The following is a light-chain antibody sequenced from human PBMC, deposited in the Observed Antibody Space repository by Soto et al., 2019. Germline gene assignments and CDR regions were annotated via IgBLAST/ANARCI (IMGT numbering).Light chain of an antibody. V-gene: IGKV1-5*01. CDR2: DAS. CDR1: EFISDW. Sequence: DVQMTQSPSTLSASVGDRVTMTCRASEFISDWLAWYQQKPGQAPKLLIYDASTLESGVPGRFSGSGVGTHFTLTISGLQREDFATYHCQHYNSYSRAFGQGTKVEI. J-gene: IGKJ1*01. CDR3: QHYNSYSRA.